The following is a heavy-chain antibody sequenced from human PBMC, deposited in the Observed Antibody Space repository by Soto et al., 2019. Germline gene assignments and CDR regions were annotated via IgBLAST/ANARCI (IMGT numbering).Heavy chain of an antibody. J-gene: IGHJ6*02. CDR1: GFTFSSYE. V-gene: IGHV3-48*03. Sequence: PGGSLRLSCAASGFTFSSYEMNWVRQAPGKGLEWVSYISSSGSTIYYADSVKGRFTISRDNAKNSLYLQMNSLRAEDTAVYYCARDLLAHGWFSPYYYYYGMDVWGQGTTVTVSS. D-gene: IGHD2-15*01. CDR2: ISSSGSTI. CDR3: ARDLLAHGWFSPYYYYYGMDV.